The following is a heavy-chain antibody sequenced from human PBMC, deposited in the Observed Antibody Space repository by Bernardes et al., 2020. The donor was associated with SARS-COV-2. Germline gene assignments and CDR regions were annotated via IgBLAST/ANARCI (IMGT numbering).Heavy chain of an antibody. CDR3: ARAGITIFGVRIQGGFDY. V-gene: IGHV4-4*07. D-gene: IGHD3-3*01. Sequence: SESLSLTCTVSGGSISSYYWSWIRQPAGKGLEWIGRIYTSGSTNYNPSLKSRVTMSVDTSKNQFSLKLSSVTAADTAVYYCARAGITIFGVRIQGGFDYWGQGTLVTVSS. J-gene: IGHJ4*02. CDR2: IYTSGST. CDR1: GGSISSYY.